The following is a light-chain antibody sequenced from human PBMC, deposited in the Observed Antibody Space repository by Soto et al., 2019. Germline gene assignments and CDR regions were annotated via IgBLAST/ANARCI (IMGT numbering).Light chain of an antibody. CDR3: QQSNDWAPGLT. V-gene: IGKV3-11*01. CDR1: PGVTTY. CDR2: DTS. Sequence: EIVLTQSPAILSLSPGERATLSSRASPGVTTYLPWYQQKPGQAPRLRIYDTSNRASGVPARFSGSGSGTEFTLTISSLQSEDFAVYYCQQSNDWAPGLTFGGGTKVEIK. J-gene: IGKJ4*01.